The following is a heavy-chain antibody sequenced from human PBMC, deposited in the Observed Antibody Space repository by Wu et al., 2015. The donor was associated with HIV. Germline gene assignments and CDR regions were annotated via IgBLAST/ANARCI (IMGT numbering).Heavy chain of an antibody. CDR3: ARDLITMVRGVIIWFDY. CDR2: INPGGGNT. V-gene: IGHV1-46*01. J-gene: IGHJ4*02. Sequence: HVQLVQSGAEVKRPGASVIISCKASGYTFTIYYIHWVRQAPGQGLEWMGIINPGGGNTNYAHKFQDRITMTRDTSISTAYMELSRLRSDDTAVYYCARDLITMVRGVIIWFDYWGQGTLVTVSS. D-gene: IGHD3-10*01. CDR1: GYTFTIYY.